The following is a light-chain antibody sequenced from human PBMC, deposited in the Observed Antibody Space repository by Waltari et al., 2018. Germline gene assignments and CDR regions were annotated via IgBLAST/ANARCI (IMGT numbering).Light chain of an antibody. Sequence: EIVLTQSPGTLSLSPGETATLSCRASQSFTRYLAWYQHKPGQAPRLLIYDASTRAAGIADRFSGSGFGTDFTLTISRLEPEDSAVYYCQYYVRLPVTFGQGTKVEI. CDR1: QSFTRY. V-gene: IGKV3-20*01. J-gene: IGKJ1*01. CDR2: DAS. CDR3: QYYVRLPVT.